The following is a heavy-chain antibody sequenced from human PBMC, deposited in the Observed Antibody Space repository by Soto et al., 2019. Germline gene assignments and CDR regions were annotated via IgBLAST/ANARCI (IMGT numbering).Heavy chain of an antibody. CDR1: GGTFSSYA. CDR3: ARHDYGDYWFDP. J-gene: IGHJ5*02. Sequence: ASVKVSCKASGGTFSSYAISWVRQAPGQGLEWMGGIIPIFGTANYAQKFQGRVTITADESTSTAYMELSSLRSEDTAVYYCARHDYGDYWFDPWGQGTLVTVSS. CDR2: IIPIFGTA. V-gene: IGHV1-69*13. D-gene: IGHD4-17*01.